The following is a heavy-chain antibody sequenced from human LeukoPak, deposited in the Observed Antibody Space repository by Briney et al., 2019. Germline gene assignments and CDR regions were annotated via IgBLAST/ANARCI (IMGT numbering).Heavy chain of an antibody. CDR2: INPSGGST. D-gene: IGHD6-13*01. CDR3: ARVKLSRSAGYSTNWFDP. CDR1: GGTFSSYA. J-gene: IGHJ5*02. Sequence: ASVKVSCKASGGTFSSYAISWVRQAPGQGLEWMGIINPSGGSTSYAQKFQGRVTMTRDTSTSTVYMELSSLRSEDTAVYYCARVKLSRSAGYSTNWFDPWGQGTLVTVSS. V-gene: IGHV1-46*01.